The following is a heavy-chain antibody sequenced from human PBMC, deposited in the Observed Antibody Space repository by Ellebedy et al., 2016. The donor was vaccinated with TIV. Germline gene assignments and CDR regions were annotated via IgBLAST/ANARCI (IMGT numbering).Heavy chain of an antibody. J-gene: IGHJ6*02. CDR1: GYTFTSYY. Sequence: ASVKVSCXASGYTFTSYYMHWVRQAPGQGLEWMGWISPYNDNTNYAQKLQGRVTMTTDTSTSTAYMELRSLRSDDTAVYYCARRGGYCTSTSCYYYYGLDVWGQGTTVTVSS. CDR3: ARRGGYCTSTSCYYYYGLDV. V-gene: IGHV1-18*04. D-gene: IGHD2-2*01. CDR2: ISPYNDNT.